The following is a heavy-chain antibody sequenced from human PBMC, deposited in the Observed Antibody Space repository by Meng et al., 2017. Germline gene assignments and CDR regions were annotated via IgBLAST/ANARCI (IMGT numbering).Heavy chain of an antibody. Sequence: QVPLVQSGAEVKKPGSSVKVSCKASGGTFSSYAISWVRQAPGQGLEWMGIINPSGGSTSYAQKFQGRVTMTRDTSTSTVYMELSSLRSEDTAVYYCARAAEVATIDFADYWGQGTLVTVYS. CDR2: INPSGGST. V-gene: IGHV1-46*01. CDR3: ARAAEVATIDFADY. D-gene: IGHD5-24*01. CDR1: GGTFSSYA. J-gene: IGHJ4*02.